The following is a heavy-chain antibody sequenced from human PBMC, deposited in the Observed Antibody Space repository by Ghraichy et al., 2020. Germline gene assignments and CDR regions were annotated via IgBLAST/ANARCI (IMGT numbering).Heavy chain of an antibody. CDR3: AREGTPIKIFGVFHLDY. Sequence: ASVKVSCKASGYRFTDYYIHWVRQAPGQGPEWMGRINIDTGETRSPQEFQGRATMTRDTTVNTAYMELHRLRSDDTAVYFCAREGTPIKIFGVFHLDYWGPGTLVSVPS. D-gene: IGHD3-3*01. CDR2: INIDTGET. V-gene: IGHV1-2*06. J-gene: IGHJ4*02. CDR1: GYRFTDYY.